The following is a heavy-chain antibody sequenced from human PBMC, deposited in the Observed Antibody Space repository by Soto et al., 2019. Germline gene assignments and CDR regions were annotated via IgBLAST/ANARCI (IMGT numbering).Heavy chain of an antibody. CDR2: TYYGASS. D-gene: IGHD1-26*01. CDR3: VRVAGSAIWYETDS. J-gene: IGHJ4*02. CDR1: GYSISSGYY. V-gene: IGHV4-38-2*01. Sequence: SETLSLTCAVSGYSISSGYYWGWIRQPPGKGLEWLGTTYYGASSYYNPSLRSRITILLDASTNQLSLKLSSVTAADTAVYFCVRVAGSAIWYETDSWGQVILVTVSS.